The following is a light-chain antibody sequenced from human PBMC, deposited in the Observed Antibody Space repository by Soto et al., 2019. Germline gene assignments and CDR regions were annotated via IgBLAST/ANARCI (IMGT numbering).Light chain of an antibody. Sequence: EIVMTQSPATLSVSPGERVSLSCRSSQSLNSKLAWYQQKPGQAPRLLIYGASTRATGIPARFSGSGSGTEFTLTISSLQSEDFAVYFCQQYNNWPPINFGQGTRLEIK. J-gene: IGKJ5*01. V-gene: IGKV3-15*01. CDR2: GAS. CDR3: QQYNNWPPIN. CDR1: QSLNSK.